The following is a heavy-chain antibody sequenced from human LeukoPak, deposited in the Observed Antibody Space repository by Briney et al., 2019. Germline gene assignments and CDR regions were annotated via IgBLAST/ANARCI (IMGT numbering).Heavy chain of an antibody. V-gene: IGHV3-11*06. CDR2: ISSSSSYI. CDR3: AKPRVVVVVAATTGAAFDI. CDR1: GFNLRDYY. D-gene: IGHD2-15*01. J-gene: IGHJ3*02. Sequence: GGSLRLSCAASGFNLRDYYMSWIRQAPGKGLEWVSYISSSSSYIYYADSVKGRFTISRDNSKNTLYLQMDSPRAEDTAVYYCAKPRVVVVVAATTGAAFDIWGQGTMVTVSS.